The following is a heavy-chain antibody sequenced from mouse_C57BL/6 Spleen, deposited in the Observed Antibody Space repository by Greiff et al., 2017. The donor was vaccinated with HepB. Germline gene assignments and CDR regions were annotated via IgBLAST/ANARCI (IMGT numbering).Heavy chain of an antibody. V-gene: IGHV1-82*01. CDR1: GYAFSSSW. CDR2: IYPGDGDT. J-gene: IGHJ2*01. Sequence: VQLQQSGPELVKPGASVKISCKASGYAFSSSWMNWVKQRPGKGLEWIGRIYPGDGDTNYNGKFTGKATLTADKSSSTAYLQLSSLTSEDSAVYFCASSGTTVVSYYFDYWGQGTTLTVSS. CDR3: ASSGTTVVSYYFDY. D-gene: IGHD1-1*01.